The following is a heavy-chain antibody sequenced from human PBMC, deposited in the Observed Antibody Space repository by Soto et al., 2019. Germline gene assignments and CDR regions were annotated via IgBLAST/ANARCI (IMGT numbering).Heavy chain of an antibody. Sequence: NPSETLSLTCTVSGGSISSYYWSWIRQPPGKGLEWIGYIYYSGSTNYNPSLKSRVTISVDTSKNQFSLKLSPVTAADTAVYYCARQDEDYGDESYYYYMDVWGKGTTVTVSS. V-gene: IGHV4-59*08. J-gene: IGHJ6*03. CDR2: IYYSGST. CDR1: GGSISSYY. CDR3: ARQDEDYGDESYYYYMDV. D-gene: IGHD4-17*01.